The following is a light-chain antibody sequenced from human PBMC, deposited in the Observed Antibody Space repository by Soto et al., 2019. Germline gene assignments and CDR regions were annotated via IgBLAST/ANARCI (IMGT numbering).Light chain of an antibody. CDR3: QQYRSSPPLT. CDR1: QSVSSV. CDR2: GAS. J-gene: IGKJ4*01. Sequence: EIVLTQSPGTLSLSPGERATLSCRASQSVSSVAWYQQKPGQAPRLLIFGASGRATDIPDRFSGSGSGTDFTLTISRLEPEDFAVYYCQQYRSSPPLTFGGGTKVEIK. V-gene: IGKV3-20*01.